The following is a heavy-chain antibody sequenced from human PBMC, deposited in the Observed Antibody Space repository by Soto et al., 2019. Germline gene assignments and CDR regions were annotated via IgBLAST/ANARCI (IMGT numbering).Heavy chain of an antibody. Sequence: SETLSLTCAVSGGSISSSNWWSWVRQPPGKGLEWIGEIYHSGSTNYSPSLKSRVTISVDRSKNQFSLRLSSVTAADTAVYYCARGGENYYFDDRGQGTLVTVSS. V-gene: IGHV4-4*02. CDR2: IYHSGST. D-gene: IGHD1-7*01. CDR1: GGSISSSNW. J-gene: IGHJ4*02. CDR3: ARGGENYYFDD.